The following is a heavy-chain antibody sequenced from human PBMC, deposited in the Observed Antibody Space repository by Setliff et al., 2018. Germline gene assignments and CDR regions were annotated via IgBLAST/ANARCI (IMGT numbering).Heavy chain of an antibody. CDR3: AKDFKGSRSPLDAFDI. CDR2: IRYDGNVK. V-gene: IGHV3-30*02. CDR1: GFTFGGYG. Sequence: GGSLRLSCGAAGFTFGGYGMHWVRQAPGKGLEWVALIRYDGNVKYHADSVKDRFTISRDNSKNTLYLQMNSLRIEDTAVYYCAKDFKGSRSPLDAFDIWGQGTMVTVSS. J-gene: IGHJ3*02. D-gene: IGHD3-10*01.